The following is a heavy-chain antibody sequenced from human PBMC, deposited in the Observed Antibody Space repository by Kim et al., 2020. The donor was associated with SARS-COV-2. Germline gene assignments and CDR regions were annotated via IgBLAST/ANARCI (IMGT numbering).Heavy chain of an antibody. D-gene: IGHD6-25*01. J-gene: IGHJ6*02. CDR2: DT. CDR3: ARIAAIGMDV. Sequence: DTYYPDSVKGRFTISRENAKNSLYLQMNSLRAGDTAVYYCARIAAIGMDVWGQGTTVTVSS. V-gene: IGHV3-13*01.